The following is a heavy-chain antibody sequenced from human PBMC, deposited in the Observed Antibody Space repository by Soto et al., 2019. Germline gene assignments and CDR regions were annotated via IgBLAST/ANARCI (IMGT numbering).Heavy chain of an antibody. V-gene: IGHV1-69*13. CDR1: GGTFSSYA. CDR2: IIPIFGTA. D-gene: IGHD5-18*01. J-gene: IGHJ4*02. Sequence: SVKVSCKASGGTFSSYAISWVRQAPGQGLEWMGGIIPIFGTANYAQKFQGRVTITADESTSTAYMELSSLRSEDTAVYYCARDISSGGGYSYGYFDYWGQGTLVTVSS. CDR3: ARDISSGGGYSYGYFDY.